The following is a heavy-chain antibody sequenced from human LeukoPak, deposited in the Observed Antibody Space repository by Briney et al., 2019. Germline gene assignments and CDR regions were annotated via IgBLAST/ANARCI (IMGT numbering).Heavy chain of an antibody. CDR2: IYHSGST. CDR3: ARDLGIAAAGTGFDY. CDR1: GGSISSSNW. V-gene: IGHV4-4*02. D-gene: IGHD6-13*01. J-gene: IGHJ4*02. Sequence: PSGTLSLTCAVPGGSISSSNWWSWVRQPPGKGLEWIGEIYHSGSTNYNPSLKSRVTISVDKSKNQFSLKLSSVTAADTAVYYCARDLGIAAAGTGFDYWGQGTLVTVSS.